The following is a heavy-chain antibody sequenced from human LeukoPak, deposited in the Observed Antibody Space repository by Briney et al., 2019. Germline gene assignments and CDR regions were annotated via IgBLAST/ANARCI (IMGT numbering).Heavy chain of an antibody. CDR3: ARRNPWFDP. Sequence: PGGSLRLSCAASGFTFSAAWMSWVRQAPGKGLEWVSAISGNGGATYYADSVKGRFSISRGNSRNTLYLQMSSLRAEDTAVYYCARRNPWFDPWGQGTLVTVSS. J-gene: IGHJ5*02. CDR2: ISGNGGAT. CDR1: GFTFSAAW. V-gene: IGHV3-23*01.